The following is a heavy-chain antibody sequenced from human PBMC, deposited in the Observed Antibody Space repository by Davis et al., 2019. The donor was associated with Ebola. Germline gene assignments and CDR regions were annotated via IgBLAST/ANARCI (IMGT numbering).Heavy chain of an antibody. V-gene: IGHV4-34*01. CDR3: ARGSLPPYYYYYGMDV. CDR2: INHSGST. J-gene: IGHJ6*02. CDR1: GGSFSGYY. Sequence: MPSETLSLTCAVYGGSFSGYYWSWIRQPPGKGLEWIGEINHSGSTNYNPSLKSRVTISVDTSKNQFSLKLSSVTAADTAVHYCARGSLPPYYYYYGMDVWGQGTTVTVSS.